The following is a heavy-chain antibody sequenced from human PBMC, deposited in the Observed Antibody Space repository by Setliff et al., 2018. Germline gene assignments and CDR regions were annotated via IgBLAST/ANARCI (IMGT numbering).Heavy chain of an antibody. CDR2: INPHGSEK. D-gene: IGHD2-15*01. V-gene: IGHV3-7*01. CDR1: GFVFSNFA. CDR3: ARFACNGGSCYLSASDH. J-gene: IGHJ4*02. Sequence: PGGSLRLSCAASGFVFSNFAMNWVRQAPGKGLEWLASINPHGSEKYYADSVKGRFTISRDNANNSLYLQMNSLRAEDTAMYYCARFACNGGSCYLSASDHWGQGALVTVSS.